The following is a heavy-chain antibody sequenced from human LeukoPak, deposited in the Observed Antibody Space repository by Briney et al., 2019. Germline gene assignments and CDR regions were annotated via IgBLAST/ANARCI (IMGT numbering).Heavy chain of an antibody. CDR1: GFTFDDYG. J-gene: IGHJ3*02. Sequence: GGSLRLSCAASGFTFDDYGMSWVRQAPGKGLEWVSGINWNGGSTGYADSVEGRFTISRDNAKNSLYLQMNSLRAEDTALYYCASLAAARPHGAFDIWGQGTMVTVSS. CDR3: ASLAAARPHGAFDI. V-gene: IGHV3-20*04. CDR2: INWNGGST. D-gene: IGHD6-13*01.